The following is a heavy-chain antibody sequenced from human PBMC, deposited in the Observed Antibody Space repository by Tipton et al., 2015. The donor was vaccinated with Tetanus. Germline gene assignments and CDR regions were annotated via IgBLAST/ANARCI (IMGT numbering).Heavy chain of an antibody. CDR3: AASVVRWFDP. CDR2: INYTGST. CDR1: GGSFSDYF. D-gene: IGHD2-2*01. Sequence: TLSLTCAVHGGSFSDYFWSWIRQSPGKGLEWIGEINYTGSTTYNPSLKSRVTMSVDTSKKQISLQLKSVTAADTAVYYCAASVVRWFDPWGQGARVPVSS. V-gene: IGHV4-34*01. J-gene: IGHJ5*02.